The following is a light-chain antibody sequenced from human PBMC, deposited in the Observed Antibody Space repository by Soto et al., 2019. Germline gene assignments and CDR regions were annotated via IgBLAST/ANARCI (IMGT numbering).Light chain of an antibody. CDR3: QQYGISPYT. CDR2: DAV. J-gene: IGKJ2*01. V-gene: IGKV3-20*01. Sequence: EVILTQSPGTLSLSPGERATLSCRATQTDSTTFLAWYQQSPGQAPSLLIYDAVKRASGIPDRFSGSRTGTDFTLTISRLEPEDFGVYYCQQYGISPYTFGQGTKLEI. CDR1: QTDSTTF.